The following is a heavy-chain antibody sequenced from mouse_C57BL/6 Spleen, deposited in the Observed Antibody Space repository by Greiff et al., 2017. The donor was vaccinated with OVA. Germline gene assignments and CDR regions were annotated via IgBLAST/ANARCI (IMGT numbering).Heavy chain of an antibody. D-gene: IGHD6-1*01. CDR2: IYPGDGDT. J-gene: IGHJ1*03. Sequence: VKLMESGPELVKPGASVKISCKASGYAFSSSWMNWVKQRPGKGLEWIGRIYPGDGDTNYNGKFKGKATLTADKSSSTAYMQLSSLTSEDSAVYFCARLAGLARYWYFDVWGTGTTVTVSS. CDR3: ARLAGLARYWYFDV. V-gene: IGHV1-82*01. CDR1: GYAFSSSW.